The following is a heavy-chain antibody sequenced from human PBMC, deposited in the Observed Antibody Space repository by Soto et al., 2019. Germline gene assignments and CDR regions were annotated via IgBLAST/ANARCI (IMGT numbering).Heavy chain of an antibody. CDR3: GTDALADAYGSRHNIYCCGIDV. CDR2: FDTEYGEN. D-gene: IGHD4-17*01. V-gene: IGHV1-24*01. Sequence: RLATRKRREWMGGFDTEYGENIYAQKFQGRLTMTEDTSTDKAYMELRSLRSEDAAVYYCGTDALADAYGSRHNIYCCGIDVWGQGTIVTVPS. J-gene: IGHJ6*02.